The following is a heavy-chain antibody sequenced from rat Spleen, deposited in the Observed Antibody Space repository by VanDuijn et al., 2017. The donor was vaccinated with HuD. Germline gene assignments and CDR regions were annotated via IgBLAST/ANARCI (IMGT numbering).Heavy chain of an antibody. D-gene: IGHD1-12*02. CDR3: TTDLGDGTYYPYVMDA. Sequence: EVQLAESGGGLVQPGRSLKLSCAASGFTFSDYYMAWVRQAPTKGLEWVASISYDGGSTYYRDSVKGRFTISRDNAKSSLYLQMDSLRSEDTATYYCTTDLGDGTYYPYVMDAWGQGASVTVSS. J-gene: IGHJ4*01. CDR2: ISYDGGST. V-gene: IGHV5-20*01. CDR1: GFTFSDYY.